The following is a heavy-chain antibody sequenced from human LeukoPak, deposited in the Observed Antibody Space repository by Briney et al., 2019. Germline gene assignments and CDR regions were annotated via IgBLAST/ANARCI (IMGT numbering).Heavy chain of an antibody. D-gene: IGHD2-15*01. CDR1: GFTFSSYS. CDR3: ARAEYCSGGSCYLLDY. Sequence: PGGSLRLSCAASGFTFSSYSMNWVRQAPGKGLEWVLSISSSSSYIYYADSVKGRFTISRDNAKNSLYLQMNSLRAEDTAVYYCARAEYCSGGSCYLLDYWGQGTLVTVSS. V-gene: IGHV3-21*01. J-gene: IGHJ4*02. CDR2: ISSSSSYI.